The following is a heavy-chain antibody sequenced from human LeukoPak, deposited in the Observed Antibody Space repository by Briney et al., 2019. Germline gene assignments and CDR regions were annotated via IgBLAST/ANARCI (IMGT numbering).Heavy chain of an antibody. CDR1: GFTVSSNY. V-gene: IGHV3-66*01. J-gene: IGHJ2*01. CDR3: ARGMTAHFWYFDL. D-gene: IGHD2-21*02. Sequence: SGGSLRLSCAASGFTVSSNYMDWVRQAPGKGLEWVSLIYSGGSTYYADSVKGRFTISRDNSKNTLYLQMNSLRPEDTAVYYCARGMTAHFWYFDLSGRGALVTVSS. CDR2: IYSGGST.